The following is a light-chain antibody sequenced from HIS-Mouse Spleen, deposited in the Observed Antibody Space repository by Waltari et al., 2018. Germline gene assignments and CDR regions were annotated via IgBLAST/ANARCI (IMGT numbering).Light chain of an antibody. J-gene: IGLJ2*01. CDR1: NIGSKS. V-gene: IGLV3-21*03. CDR2: DDS. CDR3: QVWDSSSDPVV. Sequence: SYVLTQPPSVSVAPGKTARITCGGNNIGSKSGDWYQQKPGQAPVLLVYDDSDRPAGIPDRFYGSNSGKTATLTISRVEAGDEADYYCQVWDSSSDPVVFGGGTKLTVL.